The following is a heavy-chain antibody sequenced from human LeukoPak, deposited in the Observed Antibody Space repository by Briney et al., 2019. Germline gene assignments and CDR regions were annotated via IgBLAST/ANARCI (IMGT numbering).Heavy chain of an antibody. D-gene: IGHD3-10*01. CDR2: ISSSSSYI. CDR1: GFTFSSYS. V-gene: IGHV3-21*01. J-gene: IGHJ4*02. CDR3: ARTMVRQPFDY. Sequence: GGSLRLSCAASGFTFSSYSMHWVRQAPGKGLEWVSSISSSSSYIYYADSVKGRFTISRDNAKNSLYLQMNSLRAEDTAVYYCARTMVRQPFDYWGQGTLVTVSS.